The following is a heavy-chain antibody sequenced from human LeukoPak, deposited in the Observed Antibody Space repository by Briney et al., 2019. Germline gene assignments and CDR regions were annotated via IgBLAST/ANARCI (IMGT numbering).Heavy chain of an antibody. CDR2: INHSGST. CDR3: AREPVHSSGWLVPRATTSNWFDP. D-gene: IGHD6-19*01. Sequence: SETLSLTCAVYGGSFSGYYWSWIRQPPGKGLEWIGEINHSGSTNYNPSLKSRVTISVDTSKNQFSLQLNSVTPEDTAVYYCAREPVHSSGWLVPRATTSNWFDPWGQGTLVTVSS. CDR1: GGSFSGYY. J-gene: IGHJ5*02. V-gene: IGHV4-34*01.